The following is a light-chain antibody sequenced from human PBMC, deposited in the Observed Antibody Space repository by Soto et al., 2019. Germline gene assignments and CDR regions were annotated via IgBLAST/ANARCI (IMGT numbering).Light chain of an antibody. V-gene: IGKV3-20*01. J-gene: IGKJ3*01. CDR1: QSFSTSY. CDR3: QQYGGSPFT. Sequence: EIVLTQSPGTLSLSPGDRATLSCRASQSFSTSYLAWYQHKPGQAPRLLIYNTFTMATGIPDRFSGSWSGTDSTLTISTLEPEDFAMYYWQQYGGSPFTFGPRIKVDIK. CDR2: NTF.